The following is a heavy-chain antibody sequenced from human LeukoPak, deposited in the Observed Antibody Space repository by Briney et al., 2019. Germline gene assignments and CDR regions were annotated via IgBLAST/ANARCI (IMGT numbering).Heavy chain of an antibody. CDR1: GGSISNYY. D-gene: IGHD2-2*01. CDR3: ARDRSRAPHCTSTSCPPFPQYYFDY. V-gene: IGHV4-59*01. Sequence: SETLSLTCTVSGGSISNYYWSWIRQPPGKGLVWIGYIYSSGSTNYNPSLKSRVTISVDTSKNQFSLKLDSVTAADTAVYYRARDRSRAPHCTSTSCPPFPQYYFDYWGQGTLVTVSS. J-gene: IGHJ4*02. CDR2: IYSSGST.